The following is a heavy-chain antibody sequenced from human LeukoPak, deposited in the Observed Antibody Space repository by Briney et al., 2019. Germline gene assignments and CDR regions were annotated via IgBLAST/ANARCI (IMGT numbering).Heavy chain of an antibody. V-gene: IGHV3-23*01. CDR2: ISGSGSNS. CDR1: GFTFGDYG. J-gene: IGHJ3*02. Sequence: GGSLRLSCAASGFTFGDYGMSWVRQAPGKGLEWVSGISGSGSNSYYVDSVKGRLTISRDNSKNTLFLEMNSLRAEDTAVYYCARETDSSGHGAFDIWGQGTMVTVSS. D-gene: IGHD3-22*01. CDR3: ARETDSSGHGAFDI.